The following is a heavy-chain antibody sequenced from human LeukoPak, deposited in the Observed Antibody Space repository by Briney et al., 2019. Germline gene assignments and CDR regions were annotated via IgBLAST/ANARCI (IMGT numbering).Heavy chain of an antibody. CDR1: GFTFSSYN. D-gene: IGHD6-13*01. CDR3: ARASGSSWYSSFQH. V-gene: IGHV3-21*01. J-gene: IGHJ1*01. Sequence: PGGSLRLSCAASGFTFSSYNMNWVRQAPGKGLEWVSSISSSSSYIYYADSVKGRLTISRDNAKNSLYLQMNSLRAEDTAVYYWARASGSSWYSSFQHWGQGTLVTVSS. CDR2: ISSSSSYI.